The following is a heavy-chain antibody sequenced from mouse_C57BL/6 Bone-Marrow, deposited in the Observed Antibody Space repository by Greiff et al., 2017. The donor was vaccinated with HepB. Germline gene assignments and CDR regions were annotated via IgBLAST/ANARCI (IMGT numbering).Heavy chain of an antibody. J-gene: IGHJ2*01. CDR2: IHPNSGST. Sequence: VKLQESGAELVKPGASVKLSCKASGYTFTSYWMHWVKQRPGQGLEWIGMIHPNSGSTNYNEKFKSKATLTVDKSSNTAYMQLSSLTSEDSAVYYCARYAPRGRNYFDYWGQGTTLTVSS. V-gene: IGHV1-64*01. D-gene: IGHD2-14*01. CDR1: GYTFTSYW. CDR3: ARYAPRGRNYFDY.